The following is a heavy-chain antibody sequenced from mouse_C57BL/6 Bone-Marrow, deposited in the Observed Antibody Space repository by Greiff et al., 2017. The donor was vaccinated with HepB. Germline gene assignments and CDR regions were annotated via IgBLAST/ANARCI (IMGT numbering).Heavy chain of an antibody. CDR1: GYTFTSYW. J-gene: IGHJ2*01. D-gene: IGHD1-1*01. Sequence: QVQLQQSGAELVKPGASVKMSCKASGYTFTSYWITWVKQRPGQGLEWIGDIYPGSGSTNYNEKFKSKATLTVDTSSSTAYMQLSSLTSEDSAVYYCARDYYGSSPEHFDYWGQGTTLTVSS. V-gene: IGHV1-55*01. CDR2: IYPGSGST. CDR3: ARDYYGSSPEHFDY.